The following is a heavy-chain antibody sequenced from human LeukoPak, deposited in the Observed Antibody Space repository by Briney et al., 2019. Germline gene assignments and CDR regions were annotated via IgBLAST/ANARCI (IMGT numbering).Heavy chain of an antibody. Sequence: LSCAASGFTFSSYNMNWVRQAPGKGLEWVSSISSSSSYIYYADSVKGRFTISRDNAKNSLYLQMNSLRAEDTAVYYCARDRGDGYNDYWGQGTLVTVSS. J-gene: IGHJ4*02. CDR3: ARDRGDGYNDY. CDR2: ISSSSSYI. CDR1: GFTFSSYN. V-gene: IGHV3-21*01. D-gene: IGHD5-24*01.